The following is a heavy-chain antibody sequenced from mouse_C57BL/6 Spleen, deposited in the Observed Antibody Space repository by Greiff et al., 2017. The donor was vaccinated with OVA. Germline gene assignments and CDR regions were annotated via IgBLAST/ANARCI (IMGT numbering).Heavy chain of an antibody. CDR3: ARYYGSSAWFAY. Sequence: VQLQQPGAELVMPGASVKLSCKASGYTFTSYWMHWVKQRPGQGLEWIGEIDPSDSYTNYNQKFKGKSTLTVDKSSSTAYMKLSSLTSEDSAVYYCARYYGSSAWFAYWGQGTLVTVSA. CDR2: IDPSDSYT. J-gene: IGHJ3*01. D-gene: IGHD1-1*01. V-gene: IGHV1-69*01. CDR1: GYTFTSYW.